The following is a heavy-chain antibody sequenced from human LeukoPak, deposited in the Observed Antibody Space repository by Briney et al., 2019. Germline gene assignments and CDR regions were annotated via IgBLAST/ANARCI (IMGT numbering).Heavy chain of an antibody. Sequence: SETLSLTCAVYGGSFSGYYWSWIRQPPGKGLEWIGSIYYSGSTYYNPSLKSRVTISVDTSKNQFSLKLSSVTAADTAVYYCARRRRVTMIEDAFDIWGQGTMVTVSS. V-gene: IGHV4-34*01. CDR2: IYYSGST. CDR3: ARRRRVTMIEDAFDI. D-gene: IGHD3-22*01. CDR1: GGSFSGYY. J-gene: IGHJ3*02.